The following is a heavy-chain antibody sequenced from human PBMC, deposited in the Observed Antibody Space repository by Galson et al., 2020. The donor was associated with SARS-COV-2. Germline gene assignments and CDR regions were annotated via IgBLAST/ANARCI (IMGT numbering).Heavy chain of an antibody. Sequence: GESLKISCAASGFTFRTYGMSWVRQVPRKGLEWVSTINDAGGKTYYADSVKGRFTISRDNSRNTLFLQMSRLRADDTAIYYCAKEVPPRSSGPMLDYWGQGALVTVSA. J-gene: IGHJ4*02. V-gene: IGHV3-23*01. CDR1: GFTFRTYG. D-gene: IGHD2-15*01. CDR3: AKEVPPRSSGPMLDY. CDR2: INDAGGKT.